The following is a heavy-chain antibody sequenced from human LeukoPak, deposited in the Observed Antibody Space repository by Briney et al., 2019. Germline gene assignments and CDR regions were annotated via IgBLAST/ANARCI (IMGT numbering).Heavy chain of an antibody. J-gene: IGHJ6*03. V-gene: IGHV3-7*03. Sequence: GGSLRLSCAASGFAFSSYWVSWVRQAPGKGLEWVANIKEDGSEKYYVDSVKGRFIISRDNAKNSLYLQMNSLRAEDMALYYCAKDIGADGEYMDVWGKGTTVTVSS. CDR3: AKDIGADGEYMDV. D-gene: IGHD3-3*01. CDR2: IKEDGSEK. CDR1: GFAFSSYW.